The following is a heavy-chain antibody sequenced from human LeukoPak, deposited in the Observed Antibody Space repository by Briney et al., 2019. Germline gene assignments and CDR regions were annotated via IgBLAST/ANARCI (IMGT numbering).Heavy chain of an antibody. V-gene: IGHV3-15*01. D-gene: IGHD3/OR15-3a*01. CDR2: IKRKGDDGTI. CDR1: GFTFSNAW. Sequence: GGSLRLSCAASGFTFSNAWMSWVRQAPGRGLEWVGRIKRKGDDGTIDYAAPVKGRLSISRDDSKNTLYLQMSSLKSEDTAVYYCTAGTGRSDFDYWGQGTLVTVSS. J-gene: IGHJ4*02. CDR3: TAGTGRSDFDY.